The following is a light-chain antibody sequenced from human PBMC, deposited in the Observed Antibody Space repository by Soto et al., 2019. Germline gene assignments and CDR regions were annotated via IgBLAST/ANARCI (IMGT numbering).Light chain of an antibody. J-gene: IGLJ1*01. CDR3: SSYSSISAYV. V-gene: IGLV2-14*01. Sequence: QSVLTQPASVSGSPGQSITISCTGTSSDVGGYNYVSWYQQHPGKAPKLMIYDVSNRPSGVSNRFSGSKSGDTASLTISGLQAEDEDDYYCSSYSSISAYVFGIGTKVTVL. CDR1: SSDVGGYNY. CDR2: DVS.